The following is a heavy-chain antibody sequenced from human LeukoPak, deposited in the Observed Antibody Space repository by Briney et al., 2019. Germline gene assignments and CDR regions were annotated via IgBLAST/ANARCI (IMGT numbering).Heavy chain of an antibody. D-gene: IGHD3-22*01. J-gene: IGHJ3*02. CDR1: GFTFSSYW. V-gene: IGHV3-7*03. CDR2: IKQDGSEK. CDR3: AKGNNYYDSSGYDAFDI. Sequence: GGSLRLSCAASGFTFSSYWMSWVRQAPGKGLEWVANIKQDGSEKYYVDSVKGRFTISRDNSKNTLYLQMNSLRAEDTAVYYCAKGNNYYDSSGYDAFDIWGQGTMVTVSS.